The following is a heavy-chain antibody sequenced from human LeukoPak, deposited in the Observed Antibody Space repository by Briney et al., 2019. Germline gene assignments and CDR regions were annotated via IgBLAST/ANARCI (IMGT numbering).Heavy chain of an antibody. D-gene: IGHD7-27*01. V-gene: IGHV3-48*03. CDR3: ARDKWGGFDY. CDR2: ISSSGSTI. J-gene: IGHJ4*02. CDR1: GFTFSSYE. Sequence: GXSLRLSCAASGFTFSSYEMNWVRQAPGKGLKWVSYISSSGSTIYYADSVKGRLTISRDNAKNSLYLQMNSLRAEDTAVYYCARDKWGGFDYWGQGTLVTVSS.